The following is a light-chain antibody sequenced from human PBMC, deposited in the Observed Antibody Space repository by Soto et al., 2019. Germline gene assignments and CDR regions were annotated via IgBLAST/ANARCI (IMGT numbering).Light chain of an antibody. J-gene: IGLJ1*01. CDR1: SSDVGGYNS. CDR2: DVN. Sequence: QSALTQPASVSGSPGQSIAISCTGTSSDVGGYNSVSWFQQHPGKAPKLIIYDVNDRPSAVSDRFSGSKSGNTASLTISGLQTEDEAGYYCSSFTNRKTYVFGTGTKLTVL. V-gene: IGLV2-14*01. CDR3: SSFTNRKTYV.